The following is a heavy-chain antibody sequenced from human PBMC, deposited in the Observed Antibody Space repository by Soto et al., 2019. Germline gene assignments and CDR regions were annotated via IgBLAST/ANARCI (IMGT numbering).Heavy chain of an antibody. Sequence: EVQLLESGGGLVQPGGSLRLSCAASGFTFSSYAMSWVRQAPGKGLEWVSAISGSGGSTYYADSVKGPFTISRDNSKNTLYLQMNSLRAEDTAVYYCAKGKRSSGHRYYFDYWGQGTLVTVSS. CDR2: ISGSGGST. CDR1: GFTFSSYA. J-gene: IGHJ4*02. D-gene: IGHD6-19*01. V-gene: IGHV3-23*01. CDR3: AKGKRSSGHRYYFDY.